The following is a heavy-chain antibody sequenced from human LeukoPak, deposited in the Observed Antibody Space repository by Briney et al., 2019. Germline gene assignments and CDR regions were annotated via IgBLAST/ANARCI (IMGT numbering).Heavy chain of an antibody. V-gene: IGHV3-21*01. CDR2: IRSSSSYI. D-gene: IGHD2-8*02. J-gene: IGHJ4*02. CDR1: GFTFSSFS. CDR3: ARLFGGVTTYDY. Sequence: GGSLRLSWAASGFTFSSFSMNWVRQAPGKGLEWVSSIRSSSSYIYYADSVKGRFTISRDNAKNSLYLQMNSLRAEDTAVYYCARLFGGVTTYDYWGQGALVTVSS.